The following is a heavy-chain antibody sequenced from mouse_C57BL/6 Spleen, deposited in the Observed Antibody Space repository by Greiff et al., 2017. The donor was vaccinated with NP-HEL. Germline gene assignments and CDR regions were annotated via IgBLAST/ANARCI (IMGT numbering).Heavy chain of an antibody. D-gene: IGHD2-2*01. J-gene: IGHJ3*01. Sequence: EVMLVESGGGLVQPGGSLSLSCAASGFTFTDYYMSWVRQPPGKALEWLGFIRNKANGYTTEYSASVKGRFTISRDKSQSILYLQMNALRAEDSATYYCARYHGYGVGWFAYWGQGTLVTVSA. CDR2: IRNKANGYTT. V-gene: IGHV7-3*01. CDR3: ARYHGYGVGWFAY. CDR1: GFTFTDYY.